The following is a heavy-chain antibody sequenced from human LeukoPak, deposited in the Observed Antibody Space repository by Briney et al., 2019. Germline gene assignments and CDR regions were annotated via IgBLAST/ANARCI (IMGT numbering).Heavy chain of an antibody. Sequence: GGSLRLSCAAPGFTFSSYGMHWVRQAPGKGLEWVAVIWYDGSNKYYADSVKGRFTISRDNSKNTLYLQMNSLRAEDTAVYYCAKGRIAVAGGNDAFDIWGQGTMVTVSS. CDR1: GFTFSSYG. V-gene: IGHV3-33*06. D-gene: IGHD6-19*01. CDR3: AKGRIAVAGGNDAFDI. J-gene: IGHJ3*02. CDR2: IWYDGSNK.